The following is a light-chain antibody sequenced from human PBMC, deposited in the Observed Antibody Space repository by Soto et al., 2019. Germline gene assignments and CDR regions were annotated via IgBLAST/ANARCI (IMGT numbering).Light chain of an antibody. CDR1: SSNIAKNH. CDR3: GAWDSSVSAGR. V-gene: IGLV1-51*01. Sequence: QSVLTQPPSVSAAPGQKVTISCSGSSSNIAKNHVSWYQQVPGTAPKLLIYDNDKRPSGIPDRFSASKSGTSATLGITGLQTGDEADYYCGAWDSSVSAGRFGGGTKVTVL. CDR2: DND. J-gene: IGLJ3*02.